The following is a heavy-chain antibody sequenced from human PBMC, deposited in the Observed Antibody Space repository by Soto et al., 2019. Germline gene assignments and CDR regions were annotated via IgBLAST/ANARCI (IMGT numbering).Heavy chain of an antibody. Sequence: GGSLRLSCAASGFTFSNYAMHWVRQAPGKGLEWVAGIFGDGSKQYYADSVKGRFTISRDNSKNTLYLQMNSLRAEDTAVYYYARASEDFWSGYYTNAFDIWGQGTMVTVSS. V-gene: IGHV3-30*03. CDR1: GFTFSNYA. CDR3: ARASEDFWSGYYTNAFDI. CDR2: IFGDGSKQ. D-gene: IGHD3-3*01. J-gene: IGHJ3*02.